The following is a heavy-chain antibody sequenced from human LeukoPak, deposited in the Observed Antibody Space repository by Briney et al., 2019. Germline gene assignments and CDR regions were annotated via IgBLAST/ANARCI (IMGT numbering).Heavy chain of an antibody. Sequence: SETLSLTCAVYGGSFSGYYWSWIRQPPGKGLEWIGEINHSGSTDYNPSLKSRVTISVDTSKNQFSLKLSSVTAADTAVYYCARRARYSSSEKGSDYWGQGTLVTVSS. J-gene: IGHJ4*02. CDR2: INHSGST. CDR3: ARRARYSSSEKGSDY. D-gene: IGHD6-13*01. CDR1: GGSFSGYY. V-gene: IGHV4-34*01.